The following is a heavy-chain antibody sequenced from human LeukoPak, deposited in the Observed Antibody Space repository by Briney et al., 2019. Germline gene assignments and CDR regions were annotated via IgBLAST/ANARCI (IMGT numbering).Heavy chain of an antibody. V-gene: IGHV1-69*10. Sequence: GASVRVSCKASGGTFSSYAISCVRQAPGQGLEWMGGIIPIFGIANYAQKFQGRVTITADKSTSTAYMELSSLRSEDTAVYYCARAPTKYSSSWYSFDYWGQGTLVTVSS. CDR1: GGTFSSYA. CDR3: ARAPTKYSSSWYSFDY. J-gene: IGHJ4*02. CDR2: IIPIFGIA. D-gene: IGHD6-13*01.